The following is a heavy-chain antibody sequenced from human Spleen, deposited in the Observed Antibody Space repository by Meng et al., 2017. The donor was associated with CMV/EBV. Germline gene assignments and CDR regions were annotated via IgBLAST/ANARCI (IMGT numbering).Heavy chain of an antibody. CDR2: ISAYTGNT. Sequence: SGYNFTSYGIGWVRQAPGQGLEWMGWISAYTGNTNDAQKLQGRVTMTTDTSTSTAYMELRSLRSDDTAVYYCAREADHCSTTTCLGYWGQGTLVTVSS. J-gene: IGHJ4*02. CDR1: GYNFTSYG. D-gene: IGHD2-2*01. V-gene: IGHV1-18*01. CDR3: AREADHCSTTTCLGY.